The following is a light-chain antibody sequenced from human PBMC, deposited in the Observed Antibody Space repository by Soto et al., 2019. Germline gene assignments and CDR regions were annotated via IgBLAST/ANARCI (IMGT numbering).Light chain of an antibody. Sequence: AIHMTQSPSSLSASVLGIVSIAFLASQGIRNDLGWYQQKPGKAPKLLIYAASSLQSGVPSRFSGSGSGTDFTLTISSLQPEDFATYYCLQDYNYPWTFGQGTKVDIK. CDR2: AAS. CDR3: LQDYNYPWT. CDR1: QGIRND. V-gene: IGKV1-6*01. J-gene: IGKJ1*01.